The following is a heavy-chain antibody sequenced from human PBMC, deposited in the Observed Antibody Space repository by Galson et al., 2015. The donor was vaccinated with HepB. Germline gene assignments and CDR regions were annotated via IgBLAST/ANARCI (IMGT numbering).Heavy chain of an antibody. CDR3: ATGGLMYAFDI. Sequence: SLRLSCAVSGITFSSYWMNWLRQAPGKGLECVASIKPDGTETQYVDPVKGRFTFSRDNAKNSLYLQMNSLTVEDTAVYYCATGGLMYAFDIWGRGTKVTVSS. D-gene: IGHD2-8*01. CDR1: GITFSSYW. J-gene: IGHJ3*02. V-gene: IGHV3-7*01. CDR2: IKPDGTET.